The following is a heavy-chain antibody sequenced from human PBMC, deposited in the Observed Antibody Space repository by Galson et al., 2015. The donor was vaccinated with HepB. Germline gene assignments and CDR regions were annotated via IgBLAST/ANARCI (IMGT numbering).Heavy chain of an antibody. Sequence: SLRLSCAASGFTFSSYGMYWVRQAPGKGLEWVAVIWYDGSIEYYRDSVRGRFTVSRDNSRNTLYLQMSSLRAEDTAVYYCARDVGFGLDSWGQGTLVTVSS. CDR2: IWYDGSIE. V-gene: IGHV3-33*01. J-gene: IGHJ4*02. CDR1: GFTFSSYG. CDR3: ARDVGFGLDS. D-gene: IGHD1-26*01.